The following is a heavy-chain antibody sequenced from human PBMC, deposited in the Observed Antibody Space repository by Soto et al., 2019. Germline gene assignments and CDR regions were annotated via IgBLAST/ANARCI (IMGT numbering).Heavy chain of an antibody. D-gene: IGHD3-10*01. CDR1: GFTFNNTW. J-gene: IGHJ4*02. CDR3: TTGRSGSYY. CDR2: IKSKTDGGTT. V-gene: IGHV3-15*07. Sequence: EVQLVESGGGLVKPGGSLTLSCAASGFTFNNTWMNWVRQAPGKGLEWVGRIKSKTDGGTTDYTAPVKGRFTISRGDSNNTLYLQMNSLKTEGAAVYYCTTGRSGSYYGGQGTLVTFSS.